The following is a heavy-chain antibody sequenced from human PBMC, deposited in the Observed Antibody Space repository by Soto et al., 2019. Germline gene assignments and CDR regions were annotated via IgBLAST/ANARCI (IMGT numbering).Heavy chain of an antibody. D-gene: IGHD1-7*01. Sequence: GSLRLSCAASGFTFSSYVMHWVRQAPGKGLEWVAVIWYDGSNKYYADSVEGRFTISRDNSKNTLYLQMNSLRAEDTAVYYCARDPTGITGTTYAFDIWGQGTMVTVSS. CDR1: GFTFSSYV. CDR3: ARDPTGITGTTYAFDI. V-gene: IGHV3-33*01. J-gene: IGHJ3*02. CDR2: IWYDGSNK.